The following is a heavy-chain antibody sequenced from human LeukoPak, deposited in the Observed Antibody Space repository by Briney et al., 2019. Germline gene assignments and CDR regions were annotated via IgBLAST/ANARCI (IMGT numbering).Heavy chain of an antibody. D-gene: IGHD3-22*01. CDR2: IYTSGST. V-gene: IGHV4-4*07. CDR3: ARTYDSPGYYSPDYYYMDV. CDR1: GGSISYFY. Sequence: SETLSLTCTVSGGSISYFYWSWIRQPAGKGLEWIGRIYTSGSTNYNPSLKSRVTMSVDTSNNEFSLKLNSVTAADTAVYYCARTYDSPGYYSPDYYYMDVWGKGTTVTISS. J-gene: IGHJ6*03.